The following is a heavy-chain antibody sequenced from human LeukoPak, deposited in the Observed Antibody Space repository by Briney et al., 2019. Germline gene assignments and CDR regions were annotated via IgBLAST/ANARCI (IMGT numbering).Heavy chain of an antibody. J-gene: IGHJ4*02. V-gene: IGHV4-59*13. CDR3: ASILGYCSSTSCYKEDY. CDR2: IFYSGAI. CDR1: GDSIRDFY. D-gene: IGHD2-2*02. Sequence: PSETLSLTCTVSGDSIRDFYWSWIRQSPGKGLDWIGHIFYSGAIDYNPSLKSRLSISVDTSKNQFSLTLTSVTPADTAVYYCASILGYCSSTSCYKEDYWGQGTLVTVSS.